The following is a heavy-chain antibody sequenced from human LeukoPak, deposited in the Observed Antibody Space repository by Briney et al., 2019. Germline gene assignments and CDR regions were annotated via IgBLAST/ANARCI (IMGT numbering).Heavy chain of an antibody. V-gene: IGHV4-34*01. CDR2: INHSGST. CDR1: GGSFSGYY. Sequence: SETLSLTCAVYGGSFSGYYWSWIRQPPEKGLEWIGEINHSGSTYYNPSLKSRVTISVDTSKNQFSLKLTSVTAADTAVYYCARESGDFWSGYYASYYFEYWGQGTLVTVSS. CDR3: ARESGDFWSGYYASYYFEY. D-gene: IGHD3-3*01. J-gene: IGHJ4*02.